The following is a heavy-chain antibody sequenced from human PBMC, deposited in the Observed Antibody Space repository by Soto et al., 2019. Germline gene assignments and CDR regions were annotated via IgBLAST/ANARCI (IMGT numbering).Heavy chain of an antibody. CDR2: ISSTTNYI. Sequence: GGSLRLSCAASGFTFTRYSMNWVRQAPGKGLEWVSSISSTTNYIYYGDSMKGRFTISRDNAKNSLYLEMNSLRAEDTAVYYCARFQDEGTSQPYYYYYGMDVWGQGTTVTVSS. J-gene: IGHJ6*02. CDR3: ARFQDEGTSQPYYYYYGMDV. V-gene: IGHV3-21*04. D-gene: IGHD3-10*01. CDR1: GFTFTRYS.